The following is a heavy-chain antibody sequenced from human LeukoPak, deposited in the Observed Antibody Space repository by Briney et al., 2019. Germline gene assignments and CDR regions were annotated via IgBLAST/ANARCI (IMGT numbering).Heavy chain of an antibody. J-gene: IGHJ4*02. CDR1: GFTVSSNY. CDR2: IYNDGRI. V-gene: IGHV3-66*01. D-gene: IGHD3-16*01. CDR3: ARDAGGGQIGISVDY. Sequence: GGSLRLSCAASGFTVSSNYMRGVRQAPGKGLEGVSVIYNDGRIYYADSVKGRFTISRDNSKSTLYLEMNSLRVEDTAMYYCARDAGGGQIGISVDYWGQGTLVTVSS.